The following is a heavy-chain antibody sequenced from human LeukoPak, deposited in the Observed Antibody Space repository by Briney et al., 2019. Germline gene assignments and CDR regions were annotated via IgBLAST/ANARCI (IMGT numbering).Heavy chain of an antibody. D-gene: IGHD3-3*01. CDR3: ARESSYYDFRSGYSGPYYGMDV. J-gene: IGHJ6*02. CDR1: GGSISSYY. CDR2: IYYSGST. V-gene: IGHV4-59*01. Sequence: SETLSLTCTVSGGSISSYYWSWIRQPLGKGLEWIGYIYYSGSTNYNPSLKSRVTISVDTSKNQFSLKLSSVTAADTAVYYCARESSYYDFRSGYSGPYYGMDVWGQGTTVTVSS.